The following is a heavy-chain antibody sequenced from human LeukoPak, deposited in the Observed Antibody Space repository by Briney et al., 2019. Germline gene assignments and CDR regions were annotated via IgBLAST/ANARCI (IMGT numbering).Heavy chain of an antibody. Sequence: GGSLRLSCAASGFTVSSNYMSWVRQAPGKGLEWVSVIYSGGSTYYADSVKGRFTISRDNSKNTLYLQMNSLRAEDTAVYYCASYRGEYYYGSGSYYIDMDVWGKGTTVTVSS. D-gene: IGHD3-10*01. CDR2: IYSGGST. CDR3: ASYRGEYYYGSGSYYIDMDV. V-gene: IGHV3-66*01. J-gene: IGHJ6*04. CDR1: GFTVSSNY.